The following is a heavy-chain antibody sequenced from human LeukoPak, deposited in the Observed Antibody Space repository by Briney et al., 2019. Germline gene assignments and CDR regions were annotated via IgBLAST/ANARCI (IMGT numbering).Heavy chain of an antibody. J-gene: IGHJ4*02. CDR3: AKDFSVYYYDGRVLDY. CDR1: GGTFSSYA. V-gene: IGHV1-69*06. D-gene: IGHD3-22*01. Sequence: SVKVSCKASGGTFSSYAISWVRQAPGQGLEWMGGIIPIFGTANYAQKFQGRVTITADKSTSTAYMELSSLRAEDTAVYYCAKDFSVYYYDGRVLDYWGQGTLVTVSS. CDR2: IIPIFGTA.